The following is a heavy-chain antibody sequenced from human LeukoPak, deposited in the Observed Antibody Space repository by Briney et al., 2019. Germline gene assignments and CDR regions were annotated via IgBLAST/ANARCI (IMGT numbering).Heavy chain of an antibody. V-gene: IGHV4-30-2*01. CDR1: GGSMSSGGYS. CDR2: IYHSGNA. Sequence: SQTLSLTCAVSGGSMSSGGYSWSWIRQPPGKGLEFIGYIYHSGNAYYIPSLKSRVTISVDRSKNQLSLKLTSVTAADTAVYFCAKMSSPSNWFDPWGQGTLVTVSS. J-gene: IGHJ5*02. D-gene: IGHD2-15*01. CDR3: AKMSSPSNWFDP.